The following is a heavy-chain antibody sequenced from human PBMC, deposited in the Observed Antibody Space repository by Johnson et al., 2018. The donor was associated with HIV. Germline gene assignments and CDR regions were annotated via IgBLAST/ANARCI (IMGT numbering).Heavy chain of an antibody. Sequence: QVQLVESGGGVVQPGRSLRLSCAASGFTFSSYGMHWVRQAPGKGLEWVAVISYDGSNKYYADSVKGRFTISRDNSKNTLYLQMNSLRAEDTAVYYCARWTVTRGAFDIWGQGTTVTVSS. V-gene: IGHV3-30-3*01. CDR2: ISYDGSNK. D-gene: IGHD4-17*01. CDR3: ARWTVTRGAFDI. J-gene: IGHJ3*02. CDR1: GFTFSSYG.